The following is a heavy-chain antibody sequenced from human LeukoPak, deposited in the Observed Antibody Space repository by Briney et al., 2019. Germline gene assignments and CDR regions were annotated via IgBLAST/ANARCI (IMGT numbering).Heavy chain of an antibody. Sequence: NPSETLSLTCTVSGGSISSYYWSWIRQPPGKGLEWIGYIYYSGSTYYNPSLKSRVTISVDTSKNQFSLKLSSVTAADTAVYYCARVNTVTGYSSSWYYLWFDPWGQGTLVTVSS. CDR1: GGSISSYY. D-gene: IGHD6-13*01. CDR2: IYYSGST. CDR3: ARVNTVTGYSSSWYYLWFDP. V-gene: IGHV4-59*08. J-gene: IGHJ5*02.